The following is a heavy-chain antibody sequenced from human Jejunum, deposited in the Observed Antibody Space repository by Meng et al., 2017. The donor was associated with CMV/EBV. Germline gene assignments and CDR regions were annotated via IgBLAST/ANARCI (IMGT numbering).Heavy chain of an antibody. V-gene: IGHV1-18*01. D-gene: IGHD2-15*01. J-gene: IGHJ5*02. CDR3: ARDRGQDTVVVVADRGFDP. CDR2: ISCYNGDT. Sequence: QLQLVQSGVEVKKPGASVRVSRKASGYTFTHHGISWIRQAPGQGLEWMGWISCYNGDTNYAQKLQGRVTMTTDTSTDTAYMELRSLSPDDTAIYYCARDRGQDTVVVVADRGFDPWGQGTLVTVSS. CDR1: GYTFTHHG.